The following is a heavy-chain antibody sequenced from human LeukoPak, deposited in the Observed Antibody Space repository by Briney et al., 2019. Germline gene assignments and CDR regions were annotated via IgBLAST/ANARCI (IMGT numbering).Heavy chain of an antibody. CDR2: INPNSGGT. J-gene: IGHJ6*03. CDR3: ARGFSSSWYGYYYYYYMDV. D-gene: IGHD6-13*01. Sequence: ASVKVSCKASGYTFTSYGISWVRQAPGQGLEWMGWINPNSGGTNYAQKFQGRVTMTRDTSISTAYMELSSLRSEDTAVYYCARGFSSSWYGYYYYYYMDVWGKGTTVTVSS. CDR1: GYTFTSYG. V-gene: IGHV1-2*02.